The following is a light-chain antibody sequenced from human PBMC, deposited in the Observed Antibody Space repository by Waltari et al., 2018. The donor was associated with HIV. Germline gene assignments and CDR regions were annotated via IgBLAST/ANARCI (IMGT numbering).Light chain of an antibody. J-gene: IGLJ1*01. V-gene: IGLV2-11*01. Sequence: QSALTQPRPVSGSPGQSVTISCTGTSSEVGGYNYVSWYQQHPGKAPKLMIYDVTQRPSGVPDRFSGSKSGNTASLTISGLQAEDEADYYCCSYAGSYTYVFGTGTKVTVL. CDR1: SSEVGGYNY. CDR2: DVT. CDR3: CSYAGSYTYV.